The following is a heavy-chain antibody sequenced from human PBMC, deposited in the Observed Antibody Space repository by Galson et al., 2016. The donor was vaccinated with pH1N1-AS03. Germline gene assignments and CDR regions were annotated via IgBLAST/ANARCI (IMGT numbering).Heavy chain of an antibody. CDR3: ARGSDDYIWGGYSGDY. Sequence: SLRLSCAGSGFSIRTYWMHWVRQVPGKGLVWVSRINTDGSSTNYADSVKGRFTISRDNAKNTLYLQMNGLGAEDTAFYYCARGSDDYIWGGYSGDYWSQGILVTVSS. V-gene: IGHV3-74*01. J-gene: IGHJ4*02. CDR2: INTDGSST. D-gene: IGHD3-16*01. CDR1: GFSIRTYW.